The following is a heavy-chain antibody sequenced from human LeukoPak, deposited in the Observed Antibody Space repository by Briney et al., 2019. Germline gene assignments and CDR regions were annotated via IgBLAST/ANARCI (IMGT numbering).Heavy chain of an antibody. Sequence: ASVKASCKPSGYTFTGYYMRWVRQAPGQGLEWMGWINPNSGGTNYAQKFQGRVTMTRDTSISTAYMELSRLRSDDTAVYYCRVVAPRPPFDYWGQGTLVTVSS. CDR2: INPNSGGT. V-gene: IGHV1-2*02. CDR3: RVVAPRPPFDY. D-gene: IGHD5-12*01. CDR1: GYTFTGYY. J-gene: IGHJ4*02.